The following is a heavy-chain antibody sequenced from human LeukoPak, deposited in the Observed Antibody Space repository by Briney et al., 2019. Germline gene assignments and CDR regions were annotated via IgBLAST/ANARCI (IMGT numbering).Heavy chain of an antibody. CDR1: GDSNNNYY. V-gene: IGHV4-59*08. CDR2: IYDSGST. Sequence: SETLSLTCTVSGDSNNNYYWSWVRQPPGKGLEWIGYIYDSGSTNSNPSLKSRVTLSVDTAKNQVSLRLNSVTAADTAVYYCARLRGAMTPVTSDFDYWGQGTLVTVSS. CDR3: ARLRGAMTPVTSDFDY. D-gene: IGHD4-17*01. J-gene: IGHJ4*02.